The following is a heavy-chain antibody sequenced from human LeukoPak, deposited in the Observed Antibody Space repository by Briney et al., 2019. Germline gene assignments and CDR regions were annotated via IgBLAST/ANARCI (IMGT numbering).Heavy chain of an antibody. D-gene: IGHD6-13*01. CDR1: GFTFSSYG. CDR3: AKAGYSSSWYLYYFDY. Sequence: GRSLRLSCAASGFTFSSYGMHWVRQAPGKGLEWVAVISYDGGNKYYADSVKGRFTISGDNSKNTLYLQMNSLRAEDTAVYYCAKAGYSSSWYLYYFDYWGQGTLVTVSS. J-gene: IGHJ4*02. V-gene: IGHV3-30*18. CDR2: ISYDGGNK.